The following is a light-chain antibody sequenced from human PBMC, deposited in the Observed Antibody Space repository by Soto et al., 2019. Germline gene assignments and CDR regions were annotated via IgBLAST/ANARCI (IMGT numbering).Light chain of an antibody. Sequence: QSALTQPPSASGSPGQSVTISCSGTSSDVGGYNYVSWFQHHPGKAPKLMIYEVTKRPSGVPDRFSGSKSGNTASLTVSGLQADDEADYYCASYAGNSLVFGGGTKLTVL. CDR2: EVT. CDR3: ASYAGNSLV. CDR1: SSDVGGYNY. V-gene: IGLV2-8*01. J-gene: IGLJ3*02.